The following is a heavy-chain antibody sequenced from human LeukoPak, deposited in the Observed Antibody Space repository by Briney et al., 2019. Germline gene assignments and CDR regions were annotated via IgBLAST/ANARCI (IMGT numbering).Heavy chain of an antibody. D-gene: IGHD5-12*01. CDR3: ARAGLRGFSEYTGSYYYYGMDV. Sequence: LSLTCTVSGGSISSGDYYWSWIRQAPGKGLEWVSYISASSSYTSYADSVKGRFTISRDNAKNSLYLHMNSLRAEDTAVYFCARAGLRGFSEYTGSYYYYGMDVWGQGTTVTVSS. CDR2: ISASSSYT. CDR1: GGSISSGDYY. V-gene: IGHV3-11*05. J-gene: IGHJ6*02.